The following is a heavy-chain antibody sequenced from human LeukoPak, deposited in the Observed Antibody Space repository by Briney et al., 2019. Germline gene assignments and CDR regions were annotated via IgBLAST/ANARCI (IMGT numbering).Heavy chain of an antibody. V-gene: IGHV4-39*01. D-gene: IGHD3-22*01. Sequence: KPSETLSLTCTVSGGSISSSSYYWGWIRQPPGKGLEWIGSIYYSGSTYYNPSLKSRVTISVDTSKNQFSLKLSSVTAADTAVYYCARASIGYYYDSSGSEYNWFDPWGQGTLVTVSS. J-gene: IGHJ5*02. CDR3: ARASIGYYYDSSGSEYNWFDP. CDR2: IYYSGST. CDR1: GGSISSSSYY.